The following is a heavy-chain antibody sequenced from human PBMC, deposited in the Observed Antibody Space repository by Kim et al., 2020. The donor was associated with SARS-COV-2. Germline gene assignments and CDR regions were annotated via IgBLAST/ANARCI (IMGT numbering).Heavy chain of an antibody. V-gene: IGHV1-46*01. Sequence: ASVKVSCKASGYTFTSYYMHWVRQAPGQGLEWMGIINPSGGSTSYAQKFQGRVTMTRDTSTSTVYMELSSPRSEDTAVYYCARDGLGIVVVIAGIDYWGQGTLVTVSS. CDR3: ARDGLGIVVVIAGIDY. J-gene: IGHJ4*02. CDR2: INPSGGST. CDR1: GYTFTSYY. D-gene: IGHD2-21*01.